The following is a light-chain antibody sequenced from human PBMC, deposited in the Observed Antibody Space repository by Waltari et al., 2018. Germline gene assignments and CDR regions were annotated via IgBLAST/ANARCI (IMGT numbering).Light chain of an antibody. J-gene: IGLJ1*01. CDR3: SSYTTSSTYV. V-gene: IGLV2-14*03. CDR2: DVT. CDR1: SSDGGCYNF. Sequence: QSALPQPASVSGSPGQSLTISCTRTSSDGGCYNFSSWYQQHPGKVPKLIIYDVTNRPSGVSNRFSGSKSGNTASLTISGLQAEDEADYYCSSYTTSSTYVFGTGTKVTVL.